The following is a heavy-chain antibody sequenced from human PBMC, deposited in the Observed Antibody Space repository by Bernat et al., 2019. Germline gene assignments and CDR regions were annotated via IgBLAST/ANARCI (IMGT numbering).Heavy chain of an antibody. CDR1: GFTFSSYA. CDR2: ISYDGSNK. Sequence: QVQLVESGGGVVQPGRSLRLSCAASGFTFSSYAMHWVRQAPGKGLEWVAVISYDGSNKYYADSVKGRFTISRDNSKNTLYRQMNSLRAEDTAVYYCARELAADIPSFSIYYYYYGMDVWGQGTTVSVSS. V-gene: IGHV3-30-3*01. D-gene: IGHD3-9*01. J-gene: IGHJ6*02. CDR3: ARELAADIPSFSIYYYYYGMDV.